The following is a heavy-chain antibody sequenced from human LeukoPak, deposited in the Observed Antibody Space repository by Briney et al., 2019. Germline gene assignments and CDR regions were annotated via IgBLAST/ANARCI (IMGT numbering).Heavy chain of an antibody. J-gene: IGHJ4*02. D-gene: IGHD2-21*01. Sequence: ASVKDSCKASGYTFTSSYMHWVRQAPGRGLEWMGIINPNGGSTSYAQKFQGRVTMTRDTSTSTVYMELSSLRSEDTAVYYCARGCSGCGGDCSTHFDYWGQGTLVTVSS. CDR3: ARGCSGCGGDCSTHFDY. CDR2: INPNGGST. CDR1: GYTFTSSY. V-gene: IGHV1-46*01.